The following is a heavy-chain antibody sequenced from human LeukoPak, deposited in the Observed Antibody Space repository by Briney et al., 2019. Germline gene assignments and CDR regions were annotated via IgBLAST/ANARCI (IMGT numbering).Heavy chain of an antibody. CDR3: ARPYSSNWYDAFHF. D-gene: IGHD6-13*01. V-gene: IGHV4-59*01. CDR1: GGPITGYY. Sequence: SETLSLTCTAFGGPITGYYWSWIRQPPGKGLEWIGYVSYRGSTNYNPSLKSRVTISVDTSKNQFSLKLSSVTAADTAVYYCARPYSSNWYDAFHFWGQGTMVTVSS. J-gene: IGHJ3*01. CDR2: VSYRGST.